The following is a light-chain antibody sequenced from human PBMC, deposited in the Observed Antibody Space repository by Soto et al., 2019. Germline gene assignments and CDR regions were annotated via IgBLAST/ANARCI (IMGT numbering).Light chain of an antibody. CDR3: SSYTTSNTYV. CDR1: SSDVGGYNY. Sequence: QSVLTQPASVSGYPGQSITISCTGRSSDVGGYNYVSWYQQHPGKAPIFMIYEVSRRPSGVSNRFSGSKSGNTASLTVSGLQAEDEADYYCSSYTTSNTYVFGTGTKVTVL. V-gene: IGLV2-14*01. CDR2: EVS. J-gene: IGLJ1*01.